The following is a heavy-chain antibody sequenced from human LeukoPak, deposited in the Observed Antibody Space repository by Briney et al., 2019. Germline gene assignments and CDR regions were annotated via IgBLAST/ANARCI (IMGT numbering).Heavy chain of an antibody. CDR2: IKQDGSEK. CDR3: ARGMGIAARFDP. J-gene: IGHJ5*02. Sequence: PGGSLRLSCVASGFTFSSYWMNWVSQAPGKGLEWVANIKQDGSEKYYVDSVKGRFTISRDNAKNSLYLQMNSLRAEDTAVYYCARGMGIAARFDPWGQGTLVTVSS. V-gene: IGHV3-7*01. D-gene: IGHD6-13*01. CDR1: GFTFSSYW.